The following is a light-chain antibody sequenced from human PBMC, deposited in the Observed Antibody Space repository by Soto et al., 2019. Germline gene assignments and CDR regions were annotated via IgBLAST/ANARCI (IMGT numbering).Light chain of an antibody. CDR1: QSVSSSY. Sequence: EIVLTQSPGTLSFSPGERATLSCRASQSVSSSYLAWYQQKPGEAPRLLIYRASSRATGIPDRLSGSGSGTDYTLTSSRLEPDDFAVYYCQQYGSSPYPFGQGTKLEIK. V-gene: IGKV3-20*01. CDR2: RAS. CDR3: QQYGSSPYP. J-gene: IGKJ2*01.